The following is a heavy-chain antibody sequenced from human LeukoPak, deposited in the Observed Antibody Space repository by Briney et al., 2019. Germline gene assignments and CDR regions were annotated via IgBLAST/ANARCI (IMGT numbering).Heavy chain of an antibody. Sequence: SETLSLTCTVSGGPISSSSYYWGWIRQPPGKGLEWIGGIYYSGGTYYNPSLKSRVTISVDTSKNQFSLKLSSVTAADTAVYYCARREHGGNSGFNYYGMDVWGQGTTVTVSS. V-gene: IGHV4-39*01. J-gene: IGHJ6*02. CDR1: GGPISSSSYY. CDR2: IYYSGGT. D-gene: IGHD4-23*01. CDR3: ARREHGGNSGFNYYGMDV.